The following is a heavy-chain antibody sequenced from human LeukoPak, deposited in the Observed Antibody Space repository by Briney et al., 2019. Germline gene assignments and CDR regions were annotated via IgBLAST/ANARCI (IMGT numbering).Heavy chain of an antibody. V-gene: IGHV1-69*04. D-gene: IGHD3-16*02. CDR3: ARRDDYVWGSYRPYDAFDI. CDR1: GGTFSSYA. J-gene: IGHJ3*02. CDR2: IIPILGIA. Sequence: GASVKVSCKASGGTFSSYAISWVRQAPGQGLEWMGRIIPILGIANYAQKFQGRVTITADKSTSTAYMELSSLRSEDTAVYYCARRDDYVWGSYRPYDAFDIWGQGTMVTVSS.